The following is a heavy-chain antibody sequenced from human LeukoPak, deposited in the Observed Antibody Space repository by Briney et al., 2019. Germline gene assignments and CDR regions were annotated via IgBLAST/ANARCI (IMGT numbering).Heavy chain of an antibody. D-gene: IGHD3-3*01. V-gene: IGHV4-59*01. CDR3: AREVVLLSTFGVAPRRTWVDP. CDR1: GGSINSDF. J-gene: IGHJ5*02. CDR2: VYYSGTT. Sequence: KSSETLSLTCTVSGGSINSDFWTWIRQPPGKGLEWIGNVYYSGTTNYNPSLKSRVSISVDTSKSQFFLKLTSVTAADTAVYYCAREVVLLSTFGVAPRRTWVDPWGQGTLVTVSS.